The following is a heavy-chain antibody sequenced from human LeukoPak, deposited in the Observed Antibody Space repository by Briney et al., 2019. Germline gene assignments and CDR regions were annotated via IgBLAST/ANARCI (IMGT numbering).Heavy chain of an antibody. D-gene: IGHD3-22*01. J-gene: IGHJ4*02. CDR1: GYIFTSYW. V-gene: IGHV5-10-1*01. CDR3: ARPYYDSSGYIIRGFDY. CDR2: IDPSDSYT. Sequence: GESLKISCKGSGYIFTSYWISWVRQMPGKGLEWMGRIDPSDSYTNYSPSFQGHVTISADKSISTAYLQWSSLKASDTAMYYCARPYYDSSGYIIRGFDYWGQGTLVTVSS.